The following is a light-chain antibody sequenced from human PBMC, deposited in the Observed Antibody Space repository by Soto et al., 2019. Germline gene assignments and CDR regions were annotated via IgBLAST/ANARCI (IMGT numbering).Light chain of an antibody. Sequence: QSALTQPASVSGSPGQSITISCTGTSSDVGSNNFVSWYQQHPGKAPKLMIYEVNYRPSGVSNRFSGSKSGNTASLTISGLQAEDEADYYCSSYTTSSTVVFGGGTKLTVL. CDR2: EVN. V-gene: IGLV2-14*01. CDR1: SSDVGSNNF. J-gene: IGLJ2*01. CDR3: SSYTTSSTVV.